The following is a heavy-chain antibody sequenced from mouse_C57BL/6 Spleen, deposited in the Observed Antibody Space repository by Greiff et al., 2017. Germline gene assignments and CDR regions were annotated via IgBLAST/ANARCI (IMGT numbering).Heavy chain of an antibody. CDR1: GFTFSSYA. V-gene: IGHV5-4*01. CDR3: ARDLDGKAMDY. D-gene: IGHD1-1*01. CDR2: ISDGGSYT. J-gene: IGHJ4*01. Sequence: EVQVVESGGGLVKPGGSLKLSCAASGFTFSSYAMSWVRQTPEKRLEWVATISDGGSYTYYPDNVKGRFTISRDNAKNNLYLQMSHLKSEDTAMYYCARDLDGKAMDYWGQGTSVTVSS.